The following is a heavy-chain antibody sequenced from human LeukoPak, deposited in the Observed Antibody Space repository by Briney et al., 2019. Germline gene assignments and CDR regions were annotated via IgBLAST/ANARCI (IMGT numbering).Heavy chain of an antibody. Sequence: ASVKVSCKASGYTFTSYDINWVRQATGQGLEWMGWMNPNSGNTGYAQKFQGRVTMTRNTSISTAYMELSSLRSEDTAVYYCARGIRAAAGLDYWGQGTLVTVSS. CDR1: GYTFTSYD. V-gene: IGHV1-8*01. J-gene: IGHJ4*02. D-gene: IGHD6-13*01. CDR2: MNPNSGNT. CDR3: ARGIRAAAGLDY.